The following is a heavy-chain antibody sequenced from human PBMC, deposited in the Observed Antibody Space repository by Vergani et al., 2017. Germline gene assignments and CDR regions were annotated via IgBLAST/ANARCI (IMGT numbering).Heavy chain of an antibody. CDR1: GGSISSYY. CDR2: IFTSGST. D-gene: IGHD2-21*02. J-gene: IGHJ3*02. V-gene: IGHV4-4*07. Sequence: QVQLQESGPGLVKPSETLSLICTVSGGSISSYYWSWIRQPPGKGLEWIGRIFTSGSTNYNPSLRSRVTMSVDTSKNQFSLKLSSVTAADTAVYYCARNPYCGGDCYSDAFDIWGQGTMVTVSS. CDR3: ARNPYCGGDCYSDAFDI.